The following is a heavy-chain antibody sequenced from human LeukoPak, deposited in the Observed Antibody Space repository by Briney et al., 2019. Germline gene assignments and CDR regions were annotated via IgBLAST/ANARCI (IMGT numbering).Heavy chain of an antibody. CDR2: IYSGGST. CDR1: GFTVSTNY. D-gene: IGHD3-22*01. J-gene: IGHJ4*02. Sequence: GGSLRLSCAASGFTVSTNYMSWVRQAPGKGLEWVSVIYSGGSTYYADSVKGRFTISRDNSKNMLYLQMSSLRAEDMAVYYCARGSAYSHWGQGTLVTVSS. V-gene: IGHV3-66*02. CDR3: ARGSAYSH.